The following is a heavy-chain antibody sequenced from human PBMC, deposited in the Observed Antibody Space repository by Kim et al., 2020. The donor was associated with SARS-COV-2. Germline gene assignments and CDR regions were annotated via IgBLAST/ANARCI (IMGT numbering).Heavy chain of an antibody. D-gene: IGHD3-9*01. CDR3: ARKYYDILTGYYPIDY. CDR1: GFTFSSYA. J-gene: IGHJ4*01. CDR2: ISYDGSNK. Sequence: GGSLRLSCAASGFTFSSYAMHWVRQAPGKGLEWVAVISYDGSNKYYADSVKGRFTISRDNSKNTLYLQMNSLRAEDTAVYYCARKYYDILTGYYPIDYWG. V-gene: IGHV3-30-3*01.